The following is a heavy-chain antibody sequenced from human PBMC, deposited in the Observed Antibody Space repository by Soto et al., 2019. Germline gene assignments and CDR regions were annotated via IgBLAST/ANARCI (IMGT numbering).Heavy chain of an antibody. CDR3: ARGKLSDYVWGSYRYHFDY. CDR1: GGSFSGYY. D-gene: IGHD3-16*02. J-gene: IGHJ4*02. CDR2: INHSGST. V-gene: IGHV4-34*01. Sequence: SETLSLTCAVFGGSFSGYYWSWIRQPPGKGLEWIGEINHSGSTNYNPSLKSRVTISVDTSKNRFSLKLSSVTAADTVVYYCARGKLSDYVWGSYRYHFDYWGQGTVVTVSS.